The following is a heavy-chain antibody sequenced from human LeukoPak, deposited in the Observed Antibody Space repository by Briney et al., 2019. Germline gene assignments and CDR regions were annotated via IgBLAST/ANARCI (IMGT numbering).Heavy chain of an antibody. V-gene: IGHV1-18*01. CDR2: ISAYSGNT. CDR1: GYTFSAYG. CDR3: ARDSHIAGVAYYFDY. Sequence: GASVKVSCKASGYTFSAYGISWVRQAPGQGLEWMGYISAYSGNTNYAQRLQGRVTMTTDTSTSTAYVELRSLRSDDTAVYFCARDSHIAGVAYYFDYWGQGTLVAVSS. D-gene: IGHD6-13*01. J-gene: IGHJ4*02.